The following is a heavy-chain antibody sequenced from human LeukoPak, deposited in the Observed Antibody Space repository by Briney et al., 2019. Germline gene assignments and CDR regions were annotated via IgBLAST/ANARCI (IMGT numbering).Heavy chain of an antibody. V-gene: IGHV3-9*02. J-gene: IGHJ4*02. D-gene: IGHD6-13*01. CDR2: ISWNSGSI. Sequence: PGRSLRLSCAASGFTSDDYAMHWVRQAPGKGLVWVSGISWNSGSIGYADSVKGRFTISRDNAKNSPYLQMNSLRAEDTALYYCAKAVSSSWYRDYFDYWGQGTLVTVSS. CDR3: AKAVSSSWYRDYFDY. CDR1: GFTSDDYA.